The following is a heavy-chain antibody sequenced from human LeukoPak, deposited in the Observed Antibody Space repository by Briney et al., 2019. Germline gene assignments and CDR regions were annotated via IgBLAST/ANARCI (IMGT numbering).Heavy chain of an antibody. D-gene: IGHD3-10*01. CDR2: IWYDGSNL. J-gene: IGHJ4*02. CDR3: ARNPTGSGSYPY. V-gene: IGHV3-33*01. CDR1: GFPFSSYG. Sequence: GGSLRLSCAASGFPFSSYGMHWVRQAPGKGLEWVALIWYDGSNLYYADSVKGRFTISKDSSKNTLYLHMNSLRAEDTAVYYCARNPTGSGSYPYWGQGTLVTVSS.